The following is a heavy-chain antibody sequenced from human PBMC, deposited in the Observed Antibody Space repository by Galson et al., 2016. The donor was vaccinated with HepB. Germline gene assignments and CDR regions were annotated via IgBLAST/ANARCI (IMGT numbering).Heavy chain of an antibody. CDR3: AKDAIYASVHPYYFHY. J-gene: IGHJ4*02. CDR1: GFTFRSYA. D-gene: IGHD3-16*01. V-gene: IGHV3-23*01. Sequence: SLRLSCAASGFTFRSYAMSWVRQAPGKGLEWVSAISAGAVSTYYADSVKGRFTVSRDNSKNTLYLQMNSLRVEDTAIYFCAKDAIYASVHPYYFHYWGQGTLVTVSS. CDR2: ISAGAVST.